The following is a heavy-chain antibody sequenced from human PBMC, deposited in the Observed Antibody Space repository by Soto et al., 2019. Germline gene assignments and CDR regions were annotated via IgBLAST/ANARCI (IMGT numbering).Heavy chain of an antibody. CDR1: GDSVSSNSAA. Sequence: SQTLSLTGAISGDSVSSNSAAWNWIRQSPSRGLEWLGRTYYRSKWYNDYAVSVKSRITINPDTSKNQFSLQLNSVTPEDTAVYYCARGAAPIAARPKNNWFDPWGQGTLVTVSS. J-gene: IGHJ5*02. CDR3: ARGAAPIAARPKNNWFDP. CDR2: TYYRSKWYN. D-gene: IGHD6-6*01. V-gene: IGHV6-1*01.